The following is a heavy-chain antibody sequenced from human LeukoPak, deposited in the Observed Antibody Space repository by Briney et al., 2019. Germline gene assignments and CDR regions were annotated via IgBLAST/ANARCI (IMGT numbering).Heavy chain of an antibody. D-gene: IGHD5-12*01. CDR2: MNPNSGNT. J-gene: IGHJ6*02. CDR3: AREDRVGYSGWTSYYYYYYGMDV. V-gene: IGHV1-8*01. CDR1: GYTFTSYD. Sequence: GASVKVSCKASGYTFTSYDINWVRQATGQGLEWMGWMNPNSGNTGYAQKFQGRVTMTRNTSISTAYMELSSLRSEDTAVYYCAREDRVGYSGWTSYYYYYYGMDVWGQGTTVTVSS.